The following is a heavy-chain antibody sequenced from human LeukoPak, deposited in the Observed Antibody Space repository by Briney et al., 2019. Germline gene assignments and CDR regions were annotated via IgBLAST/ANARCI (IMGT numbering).Heavy chain of an antibody. D-gene: IGHD1-26*01. CDR2: ISAYNGNT. J-gene: IGHJ3*02. CDR1: GYTFTSYG. Sequence: GASVKVSCKASGYTFTSYGISWVRQAPGQGLEWMGWISAYNGNTNYAQKLQGRVTMTTDTSTSTAYMELRSLRSDDTAVYYCARETWELLSTDDAFDIWGQGTMVTVSS. CDR3: ARETWELLSTDDAFDI. V-gene: IGHV1-18*01.